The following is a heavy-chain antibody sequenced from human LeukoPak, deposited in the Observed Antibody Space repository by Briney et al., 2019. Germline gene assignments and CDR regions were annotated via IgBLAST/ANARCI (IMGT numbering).Heavy chain of an antibody. CDR2: INPNSGGT. D-gene: IGHD3-16*01. CDR1: GYTFTGYY. V-gene: IGHV1-2*02. CDR3: ATTLYDYVSQFDP. J-gene: IGHJ5*02. Sequence: ASVKVSCKASGYTFTGYYMHWVRQAPGQGLEWMGWINPNSGGTNYAQKFQGRVTMTRDTSISTAYMELSRLRSDDTAVYYCATTLYDYVSQFDPWGQGTLVTVSS.